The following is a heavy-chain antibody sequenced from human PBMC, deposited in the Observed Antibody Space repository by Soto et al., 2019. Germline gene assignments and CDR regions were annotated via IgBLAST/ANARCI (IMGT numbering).Heavy chain of an antibody. D-gene: IGHD6-19*01. CDR2: ISGSGGST. J-gene: IGHJ4*02. CDR1: GFTFSSYA. V-gene: IGHV3-23*01. Sequence: GGSLRLSCAASGFTFSSYAMSWVRQAPGKGLEWVSAISGSGGSTYYADSVKGRFTISRDNSKNTLYLQMNSLRAEDTAVYYCAKDHEGYSSGWYYNYWGQGTLVTVSS. CDR3: AKDHEGYSSGWYYNY.